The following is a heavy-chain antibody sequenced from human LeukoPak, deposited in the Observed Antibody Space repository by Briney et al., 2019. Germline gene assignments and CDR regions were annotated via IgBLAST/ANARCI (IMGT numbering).Heavy chain of an antibody. CDR3: ARAGSSGWLLYYGMDV. V-gene: IGHV3-21*01. Sequence: GGSLRLSCAASGFTFSSYSMNWVRQAPGKGLEWVSSISSSSSYIYYADSVKGRFTISRDNAKNSLYLQMNSLRAEDTAVYYCARAGSSGWLLYYGMDVWGQGTTVTVSS. CDR1: GFTFSSYS. D-gene: IGHD6-19*01. J-gene: IGHJ6*02. CDR2: ISSSSSYI.